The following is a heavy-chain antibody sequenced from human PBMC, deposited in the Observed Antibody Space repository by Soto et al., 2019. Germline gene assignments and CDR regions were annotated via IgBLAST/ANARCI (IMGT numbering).Heavy chain of an antibody. J-gene: IGHJ4*02. CDR3: ARGGLEPFDH. CDR2: ISDYGRI. V-gene: IGHV3-74*01. CDR1: GFTFGNYW. D-gene: IGHD1-1*01. Sequence: GGSLRLSCAASGFTFGNYWMHWVRQAPGKGLVWVSRISDYGRINYADSLKDRFIISRDDARSELYLQLNDLRVEDTATYYCARGGLEPFDHWGQGALVTVSS.